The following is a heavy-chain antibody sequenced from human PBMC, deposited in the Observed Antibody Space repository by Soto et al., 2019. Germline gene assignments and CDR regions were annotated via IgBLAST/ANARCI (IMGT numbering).Heavy chain of an antibody. CDR3: AKDQEGSGPNWLGYNYYGMDV. D-gene: IGHD7-27*01. Sequence: PXESLRLSFEASGFTISDYYVSWIGQAPGKGLEWVSYISSVVTTTYYADSVKGRFSISMDNAKNSLYLQMNSLRAEDTAVYFCAKDQEGSGPNWLGYNYYGMDVCGQGTTVTVSS. V-gene: IGHV3-11*01. CDR2: ISSVVTTT. J-gene: IGHJ6*02. CDR1: GFTISDYY.